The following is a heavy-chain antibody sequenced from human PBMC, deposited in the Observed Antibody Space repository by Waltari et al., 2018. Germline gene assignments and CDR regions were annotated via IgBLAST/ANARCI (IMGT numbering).Heavy chain of an antibody. J-gene: IGHJ4*02. D-gene: IGHD1-26*01. V-gene: IGHV1-2*02. CDR2: INPNSGGT. CDR1: GSTFTCYS. CDR3: ARVWRGGGTFDY. Sequence: QVQLVQSVAEGKKPGDSGKVSCQGSGSTFTCYSMHWVRQAPGQGLEWMGWINPNSGGTNYAQKFQGRVTMTRDTSISTAYMELSRLRFDDTAVYYCARVWRGGGTFDYWGQGTLVTVSS.